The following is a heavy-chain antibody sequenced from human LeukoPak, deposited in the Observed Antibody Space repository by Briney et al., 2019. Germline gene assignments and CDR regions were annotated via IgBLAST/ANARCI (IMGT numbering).Heavy chain of an antibody. CDR1: KFTFTNYW. D-gene: IGHD4-11*01. CDR3: AGGEGWTTED. V-gene: IGHV3-7*03. Sequence: GGSLILSCVASKFTFTNYWMTWVRQAPWKGLEWVANIKEDGTEKHYADSVKGRFTISRGNTENSVYLQMNSVRVEDTAVYFCAGGEGWTTEDWGQGTQVTVSS. CDR2: IKEDGTEK. J-gene: IGHJ4*02.